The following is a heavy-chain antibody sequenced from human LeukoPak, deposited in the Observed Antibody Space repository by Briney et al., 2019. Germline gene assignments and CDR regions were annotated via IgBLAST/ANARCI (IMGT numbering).Heavy chain of an antibody. Sequence: SETLSLTCAVSGGSITSGNWWTRVRQPPATGLEWIGEIYHSGSTNYNPSLKSRVTISVDVSKNQFSLNLISVSAADTAVYYCASAIPVTGTSGLAYWGRGTLVTVSS. V-gene: IGHV4-4*02. CDR3: ASAIPVTGTSGLAY. CDR1: GGSITSGNW. CDR2: IYHSGST. D-gene: IGHD2-2*02. J-gene: IGHJ4*02.